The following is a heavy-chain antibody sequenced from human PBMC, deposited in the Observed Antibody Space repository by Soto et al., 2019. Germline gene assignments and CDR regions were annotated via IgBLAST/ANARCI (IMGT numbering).Heavy chain of an antibody. V-gene: IGHV4-30-4*01. CDR1: GGSISSGDYY. J-gene: IGHJ6*02. Sequence: QVQLQESGPGLVKPSQTLSLTCTVSGGSISSGDYYWSWIRQPPGKGLEWIGYIYYSGSTYYNPSLRNRVTLSVDTSKNKCPLKLSCVTAADTAVYYCARDVYYDFWFGSFYGMDVWGQGTTVTVSS. CDR2: IYYSGST. CDR3: ARDVYYDFWFGSFYGMDV. D-gene: IGHD3-3*01.